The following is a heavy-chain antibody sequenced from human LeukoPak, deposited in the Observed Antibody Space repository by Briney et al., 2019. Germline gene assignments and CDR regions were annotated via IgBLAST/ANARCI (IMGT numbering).Heavy chain of an antibody. Sequence: GGSLRLSCAASGFTFSSYGMHWVRQAPGKGLEWVAFMRYDGSNKYYADSVKGRFTISRDNSKNTLYLQMNSLRAEDTAVYYCAKDLEDYGDYDAFDIWGQGTMVTVSS. CDR2: MRYDGSNK. CDR3: AKDLEDYGDYDAFDI. V-gene: IGHV3-30*02. J-gene: IGHJ3*02. CDR1: GFTFSSYG. D-gene: IGHD4-17*01.